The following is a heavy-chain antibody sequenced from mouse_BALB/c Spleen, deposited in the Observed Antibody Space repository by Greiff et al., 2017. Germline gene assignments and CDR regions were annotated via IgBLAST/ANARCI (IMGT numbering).Heavy chain of an antibody. D-gene: IGHD2-1*01. J-gene: IGHJ2*01. CDR2: ISSGSSTI. Sequence: DVKLVESGGGLVQPGGSRKLSCAASGFTFSSFGMHWVRQAPEKGLEWVAYISSGSSTIYYADTVKGRFTISRDNPKNTLFLQMTSLRSEDTAMYYCARESNGNFDYWGQGTTLTVSS. CDR1: GFTFSSFG. CDR3: ARESNGNFDY. V-gene: IGHV5-17*02.